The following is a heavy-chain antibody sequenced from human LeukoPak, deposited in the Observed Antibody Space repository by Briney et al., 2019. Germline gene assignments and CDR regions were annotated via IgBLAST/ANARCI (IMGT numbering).Heavy chain of an antibody. CDR3: ARTRSGWRSIRPYYFDY. CDR1: GGSISSYY. CDR2: IYYSGRT. V-gene: IGHV4-59*01. Sequence: PSETLSLTCTVSGGSISSYYWSWIRQPPGKGVEWIGYIYYSGRTNYNPSLKSGVTISVDTSKNHFSLKLSSVTAADTAVYYCARTRSGWRSIRPYYFDYWGQGTLVTVSS. D-gene: IGHD6-19*01. J-gene: IGHJ4*02.